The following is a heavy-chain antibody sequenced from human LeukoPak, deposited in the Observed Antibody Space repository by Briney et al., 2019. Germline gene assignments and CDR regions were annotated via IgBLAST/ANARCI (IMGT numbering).Heavy chain of an antibody. D-gene: IGHD3-3*01. CDR2: ISGSGGST. V-gene: IGHV3-23*01. J-gene: IGHJ3*02. Sequence: PGGSLRLSCAASGFTFSSYAMSWVRQAPGKGLEWVSAISGSGGSTYYADSVKGRFTISRDNSKNTLYLQMNSLRAEDTAVYYCVKSGYSGDDAFDIWGQGTMVTVSS. CDR1: GFTFSSYA. CDR3: VKSGYSGDDAFDI.